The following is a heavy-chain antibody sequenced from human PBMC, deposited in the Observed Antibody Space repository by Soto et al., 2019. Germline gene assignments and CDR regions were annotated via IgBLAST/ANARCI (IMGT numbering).Heavy chain of an antibody. Sequence: GGSLRLSCAASGFTFSSYGMHWVRQAPGKGLEWVAVIWYDGSNKYYADSVKGRFTISRDNSKNTLYLQMNSLRAEDTAVYYCARDLGYCSGGSCYGLFDYWGQGTLVTVSS. J-gene: IGHJ4*02. D-gene: IGHD2-15*01. CDR1: GFTFSSYG. V-gene: IGHV3-33*01. CDR2: IWYDGSNK. CDR3: ARDLGYCSGGSCYGLFDY.